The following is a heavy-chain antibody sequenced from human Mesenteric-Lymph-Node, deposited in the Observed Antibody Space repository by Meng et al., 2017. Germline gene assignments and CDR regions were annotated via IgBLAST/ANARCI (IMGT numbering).Heavy chain of an antibody. CDR1: GGSISSYY. CDR2: IYYSGST. Sequence: GSLRLSCTVSGGSISSYYWSWIRQPPGKGLEWIGYIYYSGSTNYNPSLKSRVTISVDTSKNQFSLKLSSVTAADTAVYYCARADIVVVVAATPRPERIWFDPWGQGTLVTVSS. CDR3: ARADIVVVVAATPRPERIWFDP. V-gene: IGHV4-59*12. D-gene: IGHD2-15*01. J-gene: IGHJ5*02.